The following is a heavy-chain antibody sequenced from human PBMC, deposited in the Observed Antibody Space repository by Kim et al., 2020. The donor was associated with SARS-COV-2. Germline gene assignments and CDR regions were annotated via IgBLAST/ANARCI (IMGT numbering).Heavy chain of an antibody. CDR2: IKQDGSEK. V-gene: IGHV3-7*01. CDR3: ASLTPGNTDAFDI. CDR1: GFTFSSYW. D-gene: IGHD3-9*01. Sequence: GGSLRLSCAASGFTFSSYWMSWVRQAPGKGLEWVANIKQDGSEKYYVDSVKGRFTISRDNAKNSLYLQMNSLRAEDTAVYYCASLTPGNTDAFDIWGQGTMVTVSS. J-gene: IGHJ3*02.